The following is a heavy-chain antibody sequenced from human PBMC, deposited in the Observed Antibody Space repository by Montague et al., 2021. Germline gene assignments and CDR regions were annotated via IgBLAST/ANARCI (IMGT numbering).Heavy chain of an antibody. V-gene: IGHV3-7*05. CDR2: IRDDGGAT. Sequence: SLRLSCAASGFTFSTSWMSLLRQAPGKGLEWVAHIRDDGGATYHVDSVKGRFTISRDNAKNSLYLQMSSLRAEDTAVYYCARYTYYYCDYWGQGTLVTVSS. J-gene: IGHJ4*02. CDR3: ARYTYYYCDY. CDR1: GFTFSTSW. D-gene: IGHD1-26*01.